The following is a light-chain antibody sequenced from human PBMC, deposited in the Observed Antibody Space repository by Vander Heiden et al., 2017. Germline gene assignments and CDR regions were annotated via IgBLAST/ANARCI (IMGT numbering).Light chain of an antibody. V-gene: IGLV2-18*02. CDR3: SSYTTSSTWV. CDR2: DVN. Sequence: QSALTQPPSVSGSPGQSVTISCTGTSSDIGTYNHVSWYQQPPGTAPKAMIYDVNNRPSGVPDRFSGSKSGNTASLTISGLQAEVEADYYCSSYTTSSTWVFGGGTKLTVL. CDR1: SSDIGTYNH. J-gene: IGLJ3*02.